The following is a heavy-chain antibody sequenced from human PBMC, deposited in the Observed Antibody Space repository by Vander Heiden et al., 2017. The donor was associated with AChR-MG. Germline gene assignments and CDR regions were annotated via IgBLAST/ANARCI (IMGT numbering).Heavy chain of an antibody. D-gene: IGHD3-10*01. V-gene: IGHV3-23*01. CDR3: AKKGEYYGSGTPYYFDY. CDR2: ISGSGGST. CDR1: GLTFSSDA. Sequence: EVQLLESGGGLVQPGGSLRLSCAASGLTFSSDAMSWVRQAPGKGVEWVSAISGSGGSTYYADSVKGRFTISRDNSKNTLYLQMNSLRAEDTAVYYCAKKGEYYGSGTPYYFDYWGQGTLVTVSS. J-gene: IGHJ4*02.